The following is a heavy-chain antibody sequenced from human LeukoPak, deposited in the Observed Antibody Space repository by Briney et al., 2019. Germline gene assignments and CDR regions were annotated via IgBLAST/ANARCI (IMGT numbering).Heavy chain of an antibody. V-gene: IGHV3-15*07. CDR1: GFTFNNAW. CDR2: IKSKSDGGTT. Sequence: GGSLRLSCAASGFTFNNAWMNWVRQAPGKGLEWVGRIKSKSDGGTTDYAAPVKGRFSISRDDSKNTLYLQMNSLKTEDTAVYYCTTDRAVAGTIVGSDYWGQGTPVTVSS. J-gene: IGHJ4*02. D-gene: IGHD6-19*01. CDR3: TTDRAVAGTIVGSDY.